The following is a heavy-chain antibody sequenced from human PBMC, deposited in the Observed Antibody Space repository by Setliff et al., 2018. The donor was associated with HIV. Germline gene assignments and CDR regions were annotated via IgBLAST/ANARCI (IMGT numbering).Heavy chain of an antibody. J-gene: IGHJ6*04. CDR3: ARTITTFGVIGRGGRMDV. D-gene: IGHD3-3*01. V-gene: IGHV4-34*01. Sequence: SETLSLTCAVYGGSFSGYYWTWIRQSPGKGLEWIGEMNHSEHYYNPTLKSRVTISMDTSKNQSSLELSSVTAADTALYYCARTITTFGVIGRGGRMDVWGKGTTVTVSS. CDR2: MNHSEH. CDR1: GGSFSGYY.